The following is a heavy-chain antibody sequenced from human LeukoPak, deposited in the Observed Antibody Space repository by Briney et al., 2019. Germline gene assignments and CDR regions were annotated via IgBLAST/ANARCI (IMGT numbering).Heavy chain of an antibody. CDR2: IYSGGST. Sequence: PGGSLRLSCAASGFTVSSNYMSWVRQAPGKGLEWVSVIYSGGSTYYADSVKGRFTISRDNSKNTLYLQMNSLRAEDTAVYYCARAYSSGWYQYYFDYWGQGTLVTVSS. CDR1: GFTVSSNY. V-gene: IGHV3-53*01. D-gene: IGHD6-19*01. J-gene: IGHJ4*02. CDR3: ARAYSSGWYQYYFDY.